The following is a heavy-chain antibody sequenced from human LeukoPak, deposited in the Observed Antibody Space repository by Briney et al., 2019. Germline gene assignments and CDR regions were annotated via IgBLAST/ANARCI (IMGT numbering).Heavy chain of an antibody. D-gene: IGHD3-22*01. CDR1: GLTFTDAW. V-gene: IGHV3-15*01. CDR2: IKSRPSGGTT. CDR3: ARGGRGSAAVVAPRSFDI. J-gene: IGHJ3*02. Sequence: PGGSLRLSCAASGLTFTDAWMTWVRQVPGKGLEWVGRIKSRPSGGTTDYATPVKGRFTISRDDSKNTLYLQMNSLRAEDSALYYCARGGRGSAAVVAPRSFDIWGQGTMVTVSS.